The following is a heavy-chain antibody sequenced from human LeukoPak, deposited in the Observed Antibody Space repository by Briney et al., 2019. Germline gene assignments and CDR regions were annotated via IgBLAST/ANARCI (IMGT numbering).Heavy chain of an antibody. CDR1: GYTFNTYA. D-gene: IGHD3-22*01. V-gene: IGHV1-18*01. CDR2: INAYNGNT. J-gene: IGHJ3*01. Sequence: ASVKVSCKASGYTFNTYAISWVRQAPGQGLEWTGWINAYNGNTNYAQKFQDRVSMTTDTSTSTAYLDLRSLRSDDTAMYYCARAARELQNMIVLVINDAFDVWGQGTMVTVSS. CDR3: ARAARELQNMIVLVINDAFDV.